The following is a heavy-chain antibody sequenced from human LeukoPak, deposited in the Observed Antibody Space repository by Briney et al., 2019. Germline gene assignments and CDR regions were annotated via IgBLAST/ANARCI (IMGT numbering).Heavy chain of an antibody. D-gene: IGHD3-22*01. V-gene: IGHV3-30*18. CDR2: ISYDGSNK. CDR3: AKASLRYYYDSSGYYYDY. CDR1: GFTFSSYG. J-gene: IGHJ4*02. Sequence: GGSLRLSCAASGFTFSSYGMHWVRQAPGKGLEWVAVISYDGSNKCYADSVKGRFTISRDNSKNTLYLQMNSLRAEDAAVYYCAKASLRYYYDSSGYYYDYWGQGTLVTVSS.